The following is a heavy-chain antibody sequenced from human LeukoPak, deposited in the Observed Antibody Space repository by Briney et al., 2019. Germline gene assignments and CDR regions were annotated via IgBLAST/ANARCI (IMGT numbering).Heavy chain of an antibody. CDR3: GRDPNGDYVGAFDF. Sequence: GGSLRLSCAASGFTFSTYAMSWVRQAPGEGLEWVSSIRGSGASSFYADSVKGRSAMSRDNSKSTLYLQMNSLRVGDTAVYYCGRDPNGDYVGAFDFGGQGTLVTVSS. J-gene: IGHJ3*01. CDR2: IRGSGASS. V-gene: IGHV3-23*01. CDR1: GFTFSTYA. D-gene: IGHD4-17*01.